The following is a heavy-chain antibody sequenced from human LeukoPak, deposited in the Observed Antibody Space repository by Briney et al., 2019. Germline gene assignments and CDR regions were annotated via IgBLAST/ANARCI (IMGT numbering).Heavy chain of an antibody. CDR1: GGTFSSYT. CDR2: IIPILGIA. V-gene: IGHV1-69*04. CDR3: VRDPTTVVTNFDY. J-gene: IGHJ4*02. Sequence: SVKVSCKASGGTFSSYTISWVRQAPGQGLEWMGRIIPILGIANYAQKFQGRVTITADKSTSTAYMELSSLRSEDTAVYYCVRDPTTVVTNFDYWGQGTLVTVSS. D-gene: IGHD4-23*01.